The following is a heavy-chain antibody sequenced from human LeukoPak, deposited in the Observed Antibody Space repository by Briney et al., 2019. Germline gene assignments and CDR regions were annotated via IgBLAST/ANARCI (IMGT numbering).Heavy chain of an antibody. Sequence: SETLSLTCAVSGGSSSGFYGSWIRQSPEKGLEWVGEINGAGRTDYNPYLQSRVTLSLGPSNKQFSLSLTYVTAEDTAIYYCARRPYGLIRGIGSPTGQWFDTWGQGTTVSVSS. CDR2: INGAGRT. CDR1: GGSSSGFY. D-gene: IGHD3-10*01. V-gene: IGHV4-34*01. J-gene: IGHJ5*02. CDR3: ARRPYGLIRGIGSPTGQWFDT.